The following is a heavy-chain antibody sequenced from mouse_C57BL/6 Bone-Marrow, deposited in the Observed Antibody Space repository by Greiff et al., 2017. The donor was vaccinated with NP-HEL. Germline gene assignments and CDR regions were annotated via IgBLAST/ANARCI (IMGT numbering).Heavy chain of an antibody. CDR1: GYTFTSYW. CDR2: IHPNSGST. Sequence: QVQLQQPGAELVKPGASVKLSCKASGYTFTSYWMHWVKQRPGQGLEWIGMIHPNSGSTNYNEKFKSKATLTVDKSSSTAYMQLSSLTSEDSAVYYCATDYDCYWYFDVWGTGTTVTVSS. J-gene: IGHJ1*03. V-gene: IGHV1-64*01. CDR3: ATDYDCYWYFDV. D-gene: IGHD2-4*01.